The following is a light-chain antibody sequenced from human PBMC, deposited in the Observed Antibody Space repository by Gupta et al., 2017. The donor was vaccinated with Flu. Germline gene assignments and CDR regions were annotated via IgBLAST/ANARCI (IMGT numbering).Light chain of an antibody. V-gene: IGKV3-11*01. J-gene: IGKJ2*02. CDR3: QQRDYGHPPGT. CDR2: GAS. CDR1: QSVDSN. Sequence: EIVLTQSPDTLSLSPGERATLSCRARQSVDSNLAWYQQKPGQAPRRLIYGASNRAKGSYASCSGSGVGTDGNITISSREPEDFEVYLCQQRDYGHPPGTFGQGTKMEI.